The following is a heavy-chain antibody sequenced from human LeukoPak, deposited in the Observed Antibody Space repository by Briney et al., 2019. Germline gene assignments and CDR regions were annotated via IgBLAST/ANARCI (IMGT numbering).Heavy chain of an antibody. CDR3: ARGNSDGKREDY. V-gene: IGHV4-31*03. D-gene: IGHD2-15*01. CDR2: INYSGST. Sequence: SETLSLTCTVSGGSIASAGYYWSWIRQHPGKGLEWVGYINYSGSTYYNPSLKSRVTISGDTSKNQFSLKLSSVTAADTAVYYCARGNSDGKREDYWGPGTLLTVSS. J-gene: IGHJ4*02. CDR1: GGSIASAGYY.